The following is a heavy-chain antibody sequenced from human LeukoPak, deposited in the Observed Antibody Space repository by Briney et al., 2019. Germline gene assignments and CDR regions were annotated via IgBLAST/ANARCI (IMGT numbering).Heavy chain of an antibody. CDR3: ARGRYRLDY. CDR1: GGSYY. J-gene: IGHJ4*02. Sequence: SETLSLTCTVSGGSYYWSWIRQPPGTGLEWIGFVYYSGNTNYNPSLKSRVTISLDTSKNQFSLKLRSVTTADTAVYYCARGRYRLDYWGQGTLVTVSS. D-gene: IGHD3-16*02. CDR2: VYYSGNT. V-gene: IGHV4-59*01.